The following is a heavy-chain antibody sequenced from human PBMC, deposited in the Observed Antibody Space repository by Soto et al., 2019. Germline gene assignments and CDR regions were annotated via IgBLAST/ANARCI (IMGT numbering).Heavy chain of an antibody. CDR3: AHSRCGGDCLQSYSSHYYYGMDV. J-gene: IGHJ6*02. CDR2: IYWDDDK. D-gene: IGHD2-21*02. V-gene: IGHV2-5*02. CDR1: GFSLSTGGVG. Sequence: QITLKESGPSLVKPTQTLTLTCTFSGFSLSTGGVGVGWIRQPPGKALEWLALIYWDDDKRYSPSLRSRFTVTKATSKNQVVLTMTNMDPVDTATYYCAHSRCGGDCLQSYSSHYYYGMDVWGQGTTVTVSS.